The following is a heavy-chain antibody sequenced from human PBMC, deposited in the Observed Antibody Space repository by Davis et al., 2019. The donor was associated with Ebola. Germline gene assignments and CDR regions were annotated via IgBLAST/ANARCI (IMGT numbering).Heavy chain of an antibody. CDR1: GFTFSSNS. V-gene: IGHV3-21*01. Sequence: GGSLRLSCAASGFTFSSNSMNWVRQAPGTGLEWVSFISSSSNYIYYADSVKGRFTVSRDNAKNSLYLQMNSLRAEDTAVYYCVRDPALVVTGGGWFFGLWGRGTLVTVSS. J-gene: IGHJ2*01. D-gene: IGHD2-21*02. CDR3: VRDPALVVTGGGWFFGL. CDR2: ISSSSNYI.